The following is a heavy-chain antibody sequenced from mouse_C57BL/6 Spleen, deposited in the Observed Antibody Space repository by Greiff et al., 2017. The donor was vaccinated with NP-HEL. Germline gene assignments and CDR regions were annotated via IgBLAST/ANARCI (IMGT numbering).Heavy chain of an antibody. Sequence: EVKVVESGGGLVQPGGSLKLSCAASGFTFSDYYMYWVRQTPEKRLEWVAYISNGGGSTYYPDTVKGRFTISRDNAKNTLYLQMSRLKSEDTAMYYCASRGDYDAMDYWGQGTSVTVSS. CDR2: ISNGGGST. D-gene: IGHD3-3*01. CDR3: ASRGDYDAMDY. CDR1: GFTFSDYY. V-gene: IGHV5-12*01. J-gene: IGHJ4*01.